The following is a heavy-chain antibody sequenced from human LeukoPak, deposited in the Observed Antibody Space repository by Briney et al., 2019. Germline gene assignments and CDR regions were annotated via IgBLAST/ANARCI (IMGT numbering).Heavy chain of an antibody. J-gene: IGHJ3*02. V-gene: IGHV3-7*01. CDR1: GFSFSSYG. Sequence: PGGSLRLSCAAPGFSFSSYGMSWVRQAPGKGLEWVANIKQDGSEKYYVDSVKGRFTISRDNAQNSLYLQMNSLRAEDTAVYYCVRDLAGPPQEAFDIWGQGTVVTVSS. CDR2: IKQDGSEK. CDR3: VRDLAGPPQEAFDI.